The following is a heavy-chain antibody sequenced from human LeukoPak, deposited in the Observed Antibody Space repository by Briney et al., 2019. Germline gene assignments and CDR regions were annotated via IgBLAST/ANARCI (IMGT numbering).Heavy chain of an antibody. CDR1: GGSISSFSYY. Sequence: SETLSLTCTDSGGSISSFSYYWDWIRQPPGKGLEWIGSIYYSGSTYYNPSLKSRVTVSVDTSKNQFSLKLSSVTAADTAVYYCARVVVVPAAAGTGWFDPWGQGTLVTVSS. J-gene: IGHJ5*02. D-gene: IGHD2-2*01. CDR2: IYYSGST. V-gene: IGHV4-39*07. CDR3: ARVVVVPAAAGTGWFDP.